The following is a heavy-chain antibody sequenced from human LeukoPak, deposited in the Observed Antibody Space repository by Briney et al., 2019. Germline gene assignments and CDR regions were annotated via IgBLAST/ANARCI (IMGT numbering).Heavy chain of an antibody. CDR1: RFTLSNYW. J-gene: IGHJ4*02. CDR2: ITSSSSTI. V-gene: IGHV3-48*01. CDR3: ARDQPSGYCSGGTCYSFDC. Sequence: PGGSLRLSCAASRFTLSNYWMSWVRQAPGKGLEWLSYITSSSSTIYYADSVKGRFTSSRDNAKNSLYLQMHSLRAEDTAVYYCARDQPSGYCSGGTCYSFDCWGQGTLVTVSS. D-gene: IGHD2-15*01.